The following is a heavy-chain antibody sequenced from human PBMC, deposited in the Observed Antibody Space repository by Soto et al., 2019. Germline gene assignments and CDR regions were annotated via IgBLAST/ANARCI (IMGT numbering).Heavy chain of an antibody. Sequence: EVQLVESGGGLVKPGGSLRLSCVASGFTFSGYSINWFRLAQGKGLEWVSYISGPSIYIYYADSVKGRFTISRDNAKSAVYLQMNSLRAEDTAVYYCARGFRNGFNVWGQGTTVSVSS. J-gene: IGHJ6*02. CDR3: ARGFRNGFNV. CDR1: GFTFSGYS. CDR2: ISGPSIYI. V-gene: IGHV3-21*01. D-gene: IGHD2-8*01.